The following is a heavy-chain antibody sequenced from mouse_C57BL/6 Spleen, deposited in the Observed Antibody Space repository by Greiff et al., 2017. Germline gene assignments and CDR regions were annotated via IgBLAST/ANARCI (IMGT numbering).Heavy chain of an antibody. CDR1: GYTFTDYN. CDR3: ARTREAWFAY. Sequence: VQLKESGPELVKPGASVKMSCKASGYTFTDYNMHWVKQSHGKSLEWIGYINPNNGGTSYNQKFKGKATLTVNKSSSTAYMELRSLTSEDSAVYYCARTREAWFAYWGQGTLVTVSA. J-gene: IGHJ3*01. CDR2: INPNNGGT. V-gene: IGHV1-22*01.